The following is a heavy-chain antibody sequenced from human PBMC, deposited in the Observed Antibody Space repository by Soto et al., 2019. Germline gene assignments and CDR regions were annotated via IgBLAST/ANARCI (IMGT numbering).Heavy chain of an antibody. V-gene: IGHV1-8*01. D-gene: IGHD5-12*01. J-gene: IGHJ6*02. CDR3: ARAGDSGYDYGEGGYYGMDV. CDR2: MNPNSGNT. CDR1: GYTFTSYD. Sequence: QVQLVQSGAEVKKPGASVKVSCKASGYTFTSYDINWVRQATGQGLEWMGWMNPNSGNTGYAQKFQGRATMTRNTAISTAYKELSSLRSEDTAAYYCARAGDSGYDYGEGGYYGMDVWGQGTTVTVSS.